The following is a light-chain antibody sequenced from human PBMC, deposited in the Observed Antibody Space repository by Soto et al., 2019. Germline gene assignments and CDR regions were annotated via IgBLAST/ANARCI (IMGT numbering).Light chain of an antibody. Sequence: QSALTQPASVSGSPGQSITISCTGTSSDVGGYNYVSWFQQHPGKAPKLMIYEVSSRPSGVSNRFSGSKSGNTASLTISGLKTEDEADYYCNSYTTSSTLAFGGGTKLAVL. CDR2: EVS. CDR3: NSYTTSSTLA. CDR1: SSDVGGYNY. V-gene: IGLV2-14*01. J-gene: IGLJ3*02.